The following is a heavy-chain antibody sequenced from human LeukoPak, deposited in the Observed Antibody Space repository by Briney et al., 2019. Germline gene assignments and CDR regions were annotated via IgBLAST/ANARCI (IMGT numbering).Heavy chain of an antibody. V-gene: IGHV4-61*08. D-gene: IGHD1-26*01. Sequence: SETLSLTCTVSDNSFSSDAYSWSWIRQPPGKALEWIGYIYYSGSTNYNPSLKSRVSISVDTSKNQFSLKLTSVTAADTAVYYCARTFGWELPFWGRFDPWGQGTLVTVSS. J-gene: IGHJ5*02. CDR1: DNSFSSDAYS. CDR2: IYYSGST. CDR3: ARTFGWELPFWGRFDP.